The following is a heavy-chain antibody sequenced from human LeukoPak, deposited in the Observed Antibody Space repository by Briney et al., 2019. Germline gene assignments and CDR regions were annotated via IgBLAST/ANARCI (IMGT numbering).Heavy chain of an antibody. V-gene: IGHV3-30*18. Sequence: GGSLRLSCAASGFTFSSYSMNWVRQAPGKGLEWVAVISYDGNTKYYADSVKGRFTISGDNSKNTRYLQMNSLRAEDTAMYYCAKERTPRYSSAWPLDYWGQGTLVTVSS. CDR3: AKERTPRYSSAWPLDY. J-gene: IGHJ4*02. D-gene: IGHD6-19*01. CDR2: ISYDGNTK. CDR1: GFTFSSYS.